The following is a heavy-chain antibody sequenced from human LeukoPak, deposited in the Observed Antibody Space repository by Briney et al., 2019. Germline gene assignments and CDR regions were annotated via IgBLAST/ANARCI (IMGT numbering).Heavy chain of an antibody. D-gene: IGHD4-4*01. CDR3: ARGSTVTTFSDYYYGMDV. CDR1: GFTFSSYA. J-gene: IGHJ6*02. V-gene: IGHV3-7*01. Sequence: PGGSLRLSCAASGFTFSSYAMSWVRQAPGKGLEWVANIKQDGSEKYYVDSVKGRFTISRDNAKNSLYLQMNSLRAEDTAVYYCARGSTVTTFSDYYYGMDVWGQGTTVTVPS. CDR2: IKQDGSEK.